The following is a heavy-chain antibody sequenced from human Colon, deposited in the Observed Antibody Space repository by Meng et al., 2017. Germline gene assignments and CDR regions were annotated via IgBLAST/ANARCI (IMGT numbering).Heavy chain of an antibody. J-gene: IGHJ4*02. V-gene: IGHV4-34*01. CDR3: ARGFWVVREIIITPLDY. CDR2: INHSGST. Sequence: QVQLQQWGAGLWKPSETLSLTCAVYGGSFSGYYWNWIRQSPGKGLEWIGEINHSGSTNYNPSLKSRVTISVDTSKTQFSLKLSSVTAADTAVYYCARGFWVVREIIITPLDYWGQGSLVTVSS. CDR1: GGSFSGYY. D-gene: IGHD3-10*01.